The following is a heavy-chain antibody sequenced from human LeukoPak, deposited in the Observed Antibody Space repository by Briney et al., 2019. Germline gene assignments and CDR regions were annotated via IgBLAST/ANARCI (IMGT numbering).Heavy chain of an antibody. J-gene: IGHJ5*02. D-gene: IGHD1-14*01. V-gene: IGHV4-59*01. CDR3: ARDISEGWFDP. Sequence: SETLSLTCTVSGGSISSYYWSWIRQPPGKGLEWIGYIYYSGSTNYNPSLKSRVTISVDTSKNQFSLKLSSVTAADTAVNYCARDISEGWFDPWGQGTLVTVSS. CDR1: GGSISSYY. CDR2: IYYSGST.